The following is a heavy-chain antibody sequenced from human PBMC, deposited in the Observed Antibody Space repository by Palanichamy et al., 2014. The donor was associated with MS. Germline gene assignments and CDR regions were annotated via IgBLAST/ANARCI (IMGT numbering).Heavy chain of an antibody. CDR1: GFTFSSYA. CDR2: ISGSGGST. CDR3: AKDMYSSGWCYDY. D-gene: IGHD6-19*01. Sequence: EVQLLESGGGLVQPGGSLRLSCAASGFTFSSYAMSWVRQAPGKGLERVSAISGSGGSTYYADSVKGRFTISRDNSKNTLYLQMNSLRAEDTAVYYCAKDMYSSGWCYDYWGQGTLVTVSS. J-gene: IGHJ4*02. V-gene: IGHV3-23*01.